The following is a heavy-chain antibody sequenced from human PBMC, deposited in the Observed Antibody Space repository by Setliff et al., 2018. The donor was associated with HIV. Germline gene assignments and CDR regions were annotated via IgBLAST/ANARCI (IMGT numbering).Heavy chain of an antibody. Sequence: ASVKVSCKASGGTFSSSAMQWVRQARGQRLEWIGWIVVGSGNTNYAQKFQERVTISRDTSTSTAYMELSSLRSEDTAVYYCAGGAYSYGWDYYNYGMDVWGQGTTVTVSS. CDR2: IVVGSGNT. CDR3: AGGAYSYGWDYYNYGMDV. CDR1: GGTFSSSA. D-gene: IGHD5-18*01. V-gene: IGHV1-58*02. J-gene: IGHJ6*02.